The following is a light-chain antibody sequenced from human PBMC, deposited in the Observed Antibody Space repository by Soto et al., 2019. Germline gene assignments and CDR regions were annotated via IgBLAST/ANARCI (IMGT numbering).Light chain of an antibody. CDR1: QSVSSY. J-gene: IGKJ2*02. Sequence: EIVLTQSPATLSLSPGERATLSCRASQSVSSYLAWYQQKPGQPPRLLIYDASNRATGIPARFSGSGSGTDFTLTISNLEPEDFAIYFCQQRSNWPCSFGQGTKVDIK. CDR3: QQRSNWPCS. CDR2: DAS. V-gene: IGKV3-11*01.